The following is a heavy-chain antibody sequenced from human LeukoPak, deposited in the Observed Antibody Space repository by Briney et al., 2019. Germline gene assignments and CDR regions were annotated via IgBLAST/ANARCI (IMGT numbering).Heavy chain of an antibody. CDR1: GGSISTYY. D-gene: IGHD5-18*01. V-gene: IGHV4-59*01. CDR3: ARADTAMVHTPNYWYFDL. J-gene: IGHJ2*01. CDR2: ISYSGST. Sequence: PSETLSLTCTVSGGSISTYYWSWIRQPPGKGLEWIGYISYSGSTNYNPSLKSRVTISVDTSKNQFSLKLSSVTAADTAVYYCARADTAMVHTPNYWYFDLWGRGTLVTVSS.